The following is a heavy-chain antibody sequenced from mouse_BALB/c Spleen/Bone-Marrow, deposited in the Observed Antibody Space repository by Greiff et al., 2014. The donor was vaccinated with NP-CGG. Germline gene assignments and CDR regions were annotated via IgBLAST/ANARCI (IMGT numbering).Heavy chain of an antibody. CDR3: TRDGDGYYPYTLDN. V-gene: IGHV1-23*01. D-gene: IGHD2-3*01. CDR2: IHPRSGGT. J-gene: IGHJ4*01. Sequence: QVQLKESGAELVRPGASVKLSCKALGYTFTDYEIHWVKQTPVHGLEWIGAIHPRSGGTAYNQKFKGKATLTADKSSSIAYMELSSLTSEDSAVYYCTRDGDGYYPYTLDNGGQGTSVTVSS. CDR1: GYTFTDYE.